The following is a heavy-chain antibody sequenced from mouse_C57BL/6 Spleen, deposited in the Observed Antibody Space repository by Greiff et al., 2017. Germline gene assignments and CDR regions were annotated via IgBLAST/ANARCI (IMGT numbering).Heavy chain of an antibody. V-gene: IGHV1-62-2*01. D-gene: IGHD1-1*01. CDR1: GYTFTEYT. Sequence: QVQLKESGAELVKPGASVKLSCKASGYTFTEYTIHWVKQRSGQGLEWIGWFYPGSGSIKYNEKFKDKATLTADKSSSTVYMALSRLTSEDSAVYFCARHEDYYGSSDWYFDVWGTGTTVTVSS. CDR3: ARHEDYYGSSDWYFDV. CDR2: FYPGSGSI. J-gene: IGHJ1*03.